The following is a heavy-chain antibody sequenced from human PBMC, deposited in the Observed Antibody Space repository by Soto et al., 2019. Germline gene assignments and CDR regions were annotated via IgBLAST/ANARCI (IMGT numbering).Heavy chain of an antibody. Sequence: QVQLQESGPGLVKPSETLSLTCTVSGGSISSYYWSWIRQPPGKGLEWIGYIYYSGSTNYNPSLKSRVTISVDTSKNQFSLKLSSVTAADTAVYYCARVGSWVNLGFGEETDAFDIWGQGTMVTVSS. V-gene: IGHV4-59*01. J-gene: IGHJ3*02. CDR1: GGSISSYY. D-gene: IGHD3-10*01. CDR2: IYYSGST. CDR3: ARVGSWVNLGFGEETDAFDI.